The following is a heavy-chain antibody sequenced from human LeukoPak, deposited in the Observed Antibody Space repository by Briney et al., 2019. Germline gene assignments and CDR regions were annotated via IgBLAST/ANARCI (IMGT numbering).Heavy chain of an antibody. D-gene: IGHD3-22*01. J-gene: IGHJ5*02. V-gene: IGHV4-59*01. CDR3: ARQGDYYDSSGYL. CDR2: IYYSGST. Sequence: PSETLSLTCTVSGGSISSYYWSWIRQPPGKGLEWIGYIYYSGSTNYNPSLKSRVTISVDMSKNQFSLKLSSVTAADTAVYYCARQGDYYDSSGYLWGQGTLVTVSS. CDR1: GGSISSYY.